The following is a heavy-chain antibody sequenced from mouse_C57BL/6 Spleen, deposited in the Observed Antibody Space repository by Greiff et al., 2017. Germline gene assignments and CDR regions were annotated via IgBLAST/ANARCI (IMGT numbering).Heavy chain of an antibody. CDR2: INPNNGGT. D-gene: IGHD1-1*01. V-gene: IGHV1-18*01. CDR3: ARGVVDYGSSPSFDY. CDR1: GYTFTDYN. Sequence: EVQGVESGPELVKPGASVKIPCKASGYTFTDYNMDWVKQSHGKSLEWIGDINPNNGGTIYNQKFKGKATLTVDKSSSTAYMELRSLTSEDTAVYYCARGVVDYGSSPSFDYWGQGTTLTVSS. J-gene: IGHJ2*01.